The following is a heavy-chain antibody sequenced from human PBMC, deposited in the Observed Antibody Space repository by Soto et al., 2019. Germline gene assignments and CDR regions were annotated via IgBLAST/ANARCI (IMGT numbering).Heavy chain of an antibody. Sequence: EVQLVESGGGLVQPGGSLRLSCAASGFTFSSYWMHWVRQAPGKGLVWVSLINSDGSSTNYADSVKGRFTISRDNAKNTLYLQMNSLRAEDTAVYYCARGEVEMATIVDYWGQGTLVTVSS. J-gene: IGHJ4*02. D-gene: IGHD5-12*01. CDR3: ARGEVEMATIVDY. CDR2: INSDGSST. V-gene: IGHV3-74*01. CDR1: GFTFSSYW.